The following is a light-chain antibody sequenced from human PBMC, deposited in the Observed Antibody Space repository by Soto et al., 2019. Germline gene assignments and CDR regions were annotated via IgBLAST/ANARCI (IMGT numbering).Light chain of an antibody. CDR1: QSISTW. J-gene: IGKJ2*01. V-gene: IGKV1-5*01. CDR3: QKYNSYTYT. CDR2: DAS. Sequence: DIQMTQSPSTVSASVGEAVTITCRASQSISTWLAWYQQKPGKAPNLLIYDASTWKSGGPSGFRGSGSGTEFTLTISSLQPDDSAPYYCQKYNSYTYTFGQETKLEIK.